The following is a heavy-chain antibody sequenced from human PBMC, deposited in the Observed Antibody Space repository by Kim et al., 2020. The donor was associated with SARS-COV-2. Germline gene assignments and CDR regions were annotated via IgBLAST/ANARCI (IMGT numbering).Heavy chain of an antibody. CDR2: IYYSGST. J-gene: IGHJ6*02. CDR3: AGDAAYDILAGYYPTSGLDV. Sequence: SETLSLTCTASGGSVSSGSYYWSWIRQPPGKGLEWIGYIYYSGSTNYNPSLKSRVTVSVETSKNQFSLKLSSVTAGNTVVYYCAGDAAYDILAGYYPTSGLDVWGQGTTVTVSS. CDR1: GGSVSSGSYY. V-gene: IGHV4-61*01. D-gene: IGHD3-9*01.